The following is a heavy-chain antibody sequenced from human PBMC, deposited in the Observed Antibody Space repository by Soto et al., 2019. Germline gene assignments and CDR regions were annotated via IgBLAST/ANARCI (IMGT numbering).Heavy chain of an antibody. D-gene: IGHD3-16*01. CDR1: GFPFSAYN. V-gene: IGHV3-21*01. Sequence: GGSLRLSCTGSGFPFSAYNINWVRQAPGKGLEWVSSITVGSSHIYQPNSMKGRLTISRDDAKNSVYLQIDSLRDEDTALYYCSRSPEVGVRGAYWGQGTLVTVSS. CDR3: SRSPEVGVRGAY. J-gene: IGHJ4*02. CDR2: ITVGSSHI.